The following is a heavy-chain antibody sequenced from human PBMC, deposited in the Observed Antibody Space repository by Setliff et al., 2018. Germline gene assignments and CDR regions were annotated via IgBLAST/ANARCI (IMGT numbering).Heavy chain of an antibody. CDR1: GGTFSSYG. Sequence: SVKVSCKASGGTFSSYGITWVRQAPGQGLEWMGGTIPMFGTTNYAQKFQGRLTIITDESTNTAFMQLSSLRSDDTAVYYCVREGVDRRSSTDYRYYMDVWGKGTTVTVSS. V-gene: IGHV1-69*05. D-gene: IGHD6-6*01. J-gene: IGHJ6*03. CDR3: VREGVDRRSSTDYRYYMDV. CDR2: TIPMFGTT.